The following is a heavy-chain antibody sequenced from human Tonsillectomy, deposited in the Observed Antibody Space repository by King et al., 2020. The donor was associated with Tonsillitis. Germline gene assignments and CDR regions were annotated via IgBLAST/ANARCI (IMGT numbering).Heavy chain of an antibody. J-gene: IGHJ5*02. Sequence: VTLKESGPALVKPTQTLTLTCTFSGFSLSTDEMRVSWVRQPPGKALEWLARIDWDDEKFYSTYLKTRLTISRDTSKNQVVLRMTNMDPGDTATYYCTRSQAGSNWFDPWGRGTLVTVSS. CDR2: IDWDDEK. CDR3: TRSQAGSNWFDP. V-gene: IGHV2-70*04. CDR1: GFSLSTDEMR.